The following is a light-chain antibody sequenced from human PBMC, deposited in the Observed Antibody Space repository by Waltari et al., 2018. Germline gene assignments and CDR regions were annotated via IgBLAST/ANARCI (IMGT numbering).Light chain of an antibody. Sequence: EIVMTQSPLSLPVTAGEPASISCRSSQSLLYSNGNNHLDWHLQKPGQSPQLLIYLGSNRAPGVPDRFSGSGSGTDFTLKISRVEAADVGVYYCMQTLQTPLTFGGGTKVEI. CDR2: LGS. J-gene: IGKJ4*01. V-gene: IGKV2-28*01. CDR3: MQTLQTPLT. CDR1: QSLLYSNGNNH.